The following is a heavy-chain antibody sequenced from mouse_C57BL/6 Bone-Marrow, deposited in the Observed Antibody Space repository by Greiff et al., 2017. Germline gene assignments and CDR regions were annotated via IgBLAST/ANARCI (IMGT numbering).Heavy chain of an antibody. V-gene: IGHV3-6*01. CDR2: ISYDGSN. Sequence: DVQLQESGPGLVKPSQSLSLTCSVTGYSITSGYYWNWIRQFPGNKLEWMGYISYDGSNNYNPSLKNRISITRDTSKNQFFLKLNSVTTEDTATYYCARGDTVEDFDVWGTGTTVTVSS. CDR1: GYSITSGYY. D-gene: IGHD1-1*01. J-gene: IGHJ1*03. CDR3: ARGDTVEDFDV.